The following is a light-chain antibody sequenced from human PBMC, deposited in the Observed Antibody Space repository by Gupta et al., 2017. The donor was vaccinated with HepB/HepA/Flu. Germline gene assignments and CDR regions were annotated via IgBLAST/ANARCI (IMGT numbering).Light chain of an antibody. CDR2: YRSDSDK. CDR1: SDINVGYYR. Sequence: QAVLTQPSSLSASPGAPASINCTLRSDINVGYYRIYWYQQKPGSPPQYRLSYRSDSDKEQGSGVPSRFSGSRDASANAGILLISGLQSEDEADYYCLIWHNSTWVFGGGTKLTVL. J-gene: IGLJ3*02. CDR3: LIWHNSTWV. V-gene: IGLV5-45*02.